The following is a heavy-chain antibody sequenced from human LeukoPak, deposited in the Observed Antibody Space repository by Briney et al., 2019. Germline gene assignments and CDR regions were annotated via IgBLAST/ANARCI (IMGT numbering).Heavy chain of an antibody. V-gene: IGHV4-59*08. D-gene: IGHD3/OR15-3a*01. J-gene: IGHJ5*02. CDR2: ISYSGNT. CDR1: GASMSTYY. CDR3: VAGDVVGLDWFDP. Sequence: SQTLSLTCSLSGASMSTYYWSWIRQPPRKGLEWIAYISYSGNTKYNTSLNSRVTTSVDTSKNNISPKLTSLPPPETAVYYCVAGDVVGLDWFDPWGHGTLVTVSS.